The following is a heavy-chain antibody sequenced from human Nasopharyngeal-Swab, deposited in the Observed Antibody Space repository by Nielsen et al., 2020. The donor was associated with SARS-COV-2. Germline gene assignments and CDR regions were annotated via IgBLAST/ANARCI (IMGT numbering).Heavy chain of an antibody. CDR3: ARDYPYSSSWYPYYYYYYMDV. J-gene: IGHJ6*03. CDR2: ISSSSSCI. V-gene: IGHV3-21*01. D-gene: IGHD6-13*01. Sequence: GESLKISCAASGFTFSSYSMNWVRQAPGKGLEWVSSISSSSSCIYYADSVKGRFTISRDNAKNSLYLQMNSLRAEDTAVYYCARDYPYSSSWYPYYYYYYMDVWGKGTTVTVSS. CDR1: GFTFSSYS.